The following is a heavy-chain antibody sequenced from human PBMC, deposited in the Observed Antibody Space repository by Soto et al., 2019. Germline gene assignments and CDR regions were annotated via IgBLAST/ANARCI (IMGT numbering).Heavy chain of an antibody. J-gene: IGHJ4*02. D-gene: IGHD3-10*01. V-gene: IGHV3-30*18. CDR1: GFTFSSYG. CDR3: AKGGDAYNSLFDC. Sequence: GGSLRLSCAASGFTFSSYGIHLVRQAPGKGLEWVAVISYDGSNRYYADSVKGRFTISRDNSNKTLYLQMNSLRAEDTAVYYCAKGGDAYNSLFDCWAQGTPDTVSS. CDR2: ISYDGSNR.